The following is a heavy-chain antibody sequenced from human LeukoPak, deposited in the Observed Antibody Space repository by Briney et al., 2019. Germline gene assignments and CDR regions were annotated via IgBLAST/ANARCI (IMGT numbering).Heavy chain of an antibody. D-gene: IGHD3-10*01. Sequence: SEALSLTCGVYGGSFDNYYWNWIRQFPEKRLEWIGEVDHSGRTTYSPSLQGRVTISVDTSKSQFSFKLNSVTAADTAVYFCAATNYFYGSGSFHKRDSWGQGTLVTVSS. CDR3: AATNYFYGSGSFHKRDS. CDR2: VDHSGRT. J-gene: IGHJ4*02. CDR1: GGSFDNYY. V-gene: IGHV4-34*01.